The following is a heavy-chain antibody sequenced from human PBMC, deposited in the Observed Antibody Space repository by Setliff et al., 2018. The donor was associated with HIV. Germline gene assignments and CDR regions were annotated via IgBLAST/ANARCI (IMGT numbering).Heavy chain of an antibody. CDR2: IYYSGST. J-gene: IGHJ3*02. CDR1: GETIRNGFYY. D-gene: IGHD6-13*01. V-gene: IGHV4-39*07. CDR3: ARDPRSSWYDDAFDI. Sequence: PSETLSLTCTVSGETIRNGFYYWHWMRQPPGKGLEWIGSIYYSGSTYYNPSLKSRVTMSVDTSKNQFSLKLSSVTAADTAVYYCARDPRSSWYDDAFDIWGQGTMVTVSS.